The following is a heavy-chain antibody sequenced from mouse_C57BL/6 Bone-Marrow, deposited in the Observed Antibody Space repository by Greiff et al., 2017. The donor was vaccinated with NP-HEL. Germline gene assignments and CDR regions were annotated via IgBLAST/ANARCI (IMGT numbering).Heavy chain of an antibody. D-gene: IGHD2-5*01. J-gene: IGHJ4*01. CDR2: IYPRDGST. CDR3: ERRVRYYNNNVRGGAMDY. CDR1: GYTFTDHT. V-gene: IGHV1-78*01. Sequence: QVQLQQSDAELVKPGASVKISCKVSGYTFTDHTIHWMKQRPEQGLEWIGYIYPRDGSTKYNEKFKGKATLTADKSSSTAYMQLNSLTSEESAVYFCERRVRYYNNNVRGGAMDYWGQGTSVTVSS.